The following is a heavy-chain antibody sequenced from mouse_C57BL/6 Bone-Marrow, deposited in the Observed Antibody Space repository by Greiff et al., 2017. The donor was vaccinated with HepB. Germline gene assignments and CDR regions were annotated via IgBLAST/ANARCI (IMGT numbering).Heavy chain of an antibody. Sequence: QVQLKQPGAELVKPGASVKVSCKASGYTFTSYWMHWVKQRPGQGLEWIGRIHPSDSDTNYNQKFKGKATLTVDKSSSTAYMQLSSLTSEDSAVYYCAIHFITTVVATGTGAYWGQGTLVTVSA. CDR2: IHPSDSDT. J-gene: IGHJ3*01. D-gene: IGHD1-1*01. CDR1: GYTFTSYW. CDR3: AIHFITTVVATGTGAY. V-gene: IGHV1-74*01.